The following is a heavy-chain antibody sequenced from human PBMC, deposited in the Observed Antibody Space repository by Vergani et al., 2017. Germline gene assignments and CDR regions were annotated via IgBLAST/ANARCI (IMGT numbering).Heavy chain of an antibody. CDR2: ISSSSSYT. V-gene: IGHV3-11*06. CDR1: GFTFSDYY. J-gene: IGHJ4*02. D-gene: IGHD1-26*01. CDR3: AGSRTVGATNPFDY. Sequence: QVQLVESGGGLVKPGGSLRLSCAASGFTFSDYYMSWIRQAPGKGLEWVSYISSSSSYTNYADSVKGRFTISRDNAKNSLYLQMNSLRAEDTAVYYCAGSRTVGATNPFDYWGQGTLVTVSS.